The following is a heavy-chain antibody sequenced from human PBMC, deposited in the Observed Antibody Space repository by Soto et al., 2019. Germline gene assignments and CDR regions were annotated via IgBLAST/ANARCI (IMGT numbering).Heavy chain of an antibody. V-gene: IGHV4-38-2*02. CDR2: IYPSGTT. CDR1: GYSISSGSY. Sequence: SETLSLTCTVSGYSISSGSYWGWIRQPPGKGPEWIAGIYPSGTTYYNPSLKSRVTISVDTSKNQFSLKLSSVTAADTAVYYCASASSGYSGSYWLDYWGQGTLVTVSS. D-gene: IGHD1-26*01. J-gene: IGHJ4*02. CDR3: ASASSGYSGSYWLDY.